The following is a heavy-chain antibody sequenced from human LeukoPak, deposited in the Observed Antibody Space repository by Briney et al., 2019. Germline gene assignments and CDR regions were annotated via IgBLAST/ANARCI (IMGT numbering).Heavy chain of an antibody. D-gene: IGHD2-21*02. V-gene: IGHV3-33*01. CDR1: GFTFSSYG. CDR3: ARDSLLVTPRGMDV. J-gene: IGHJ6*02. Sequence: GGSLRLSCAASGFTFSSYGMHWVRQAPGKGLEWVAVIWYDGSNKYYADSVKGRFTISRDNSKNTLYLQMNSLRAEDTAVYYCARDSLLVTPRGMDVWGQGTTVTVS. CDR2: IWYDGSNK.